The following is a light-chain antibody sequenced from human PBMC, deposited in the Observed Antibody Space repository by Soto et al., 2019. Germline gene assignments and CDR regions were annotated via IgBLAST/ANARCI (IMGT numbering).Light chain of an antibody. Sequence: DFQITQSPSTLCAYVRDRVTITCRASQNIRRRLAWFQQKPGKARKLLIYDASSLESGVPQRFSGSGSVTEFTLIICSLQTDDFSTYCCHDYHSYWTFGQGTKVDI. V-gene: IGKV1-5*01. J-gene: IGKJ1*01. CDR3: HDYHSYWT. CDR2: DAS. CDR1: QNIRRR.